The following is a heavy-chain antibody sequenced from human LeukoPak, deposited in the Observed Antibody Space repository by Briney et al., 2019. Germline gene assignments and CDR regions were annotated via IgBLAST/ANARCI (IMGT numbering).Heavy chain of an antibody. Sequence: PGRSMRLSCAASGFTFDDYARHWVRQAPGKGLEWVSGISWNSGSIGYADSVKGRFTISRDNAKNSLYLQMNSLRAEDTALYYCAKDKSSSIVGATALDYWGQGTLVTVSS. CDR3: AKDKSSSIVGATALDY. V-gene: IGHV3-9*01. CDR1: GFTFDDYA. D-gene: IGHD1-26*01. CDR2: ISWNSGSI. J-gene: IGHJ4*02.